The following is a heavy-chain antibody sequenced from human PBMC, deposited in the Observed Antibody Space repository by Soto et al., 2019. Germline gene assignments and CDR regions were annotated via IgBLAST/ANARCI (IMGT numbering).Heavy chain of an antibody. CDR2: ISSSSSTI. J-gene: IGHJ6*02. Sequence: GGSLRLSCAASGFTFSSYSMNWVRQAPGKGLEWVSYISSSSSTIYYADSVKGRFTISRDNAKNSLYLQMNSLRDEDTAVYYCARAPFKSGYCSGGSCYGPPVVYYYGMGVWGQGTTVTVS. D-gene: IGHD2-15*01. CDR1: GFTFSSYS. CDR3: ARAPFKSGYCSGGSCYGPPVVYYYGMGV. V-gene: IGHV3-48*02.